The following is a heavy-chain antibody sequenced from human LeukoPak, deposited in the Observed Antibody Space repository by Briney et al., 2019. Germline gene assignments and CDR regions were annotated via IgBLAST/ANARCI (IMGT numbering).Heavy chain of an antibody. Sequence: RGESLKTSCKGSGYSFTSYWIGWVRQMPGKGLEWMGIIYPGDSDTRYSPSFQGQVTISADKSISTAYLQWSSLKASDTAMYYCARRAYSYSSSCEMDYWGQGTLVTVSS. J-gene: IGHJ4*02. CDR2: IYPGDSDT. V-gene: IGHV5-51*01. D-gene: IGHD6-13*01. CDR3: ARRAYSYSSSCEMDY. CDR1: GYSFTSYW.